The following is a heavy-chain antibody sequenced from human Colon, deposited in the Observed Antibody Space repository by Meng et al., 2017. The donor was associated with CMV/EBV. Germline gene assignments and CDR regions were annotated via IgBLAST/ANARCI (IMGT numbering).Heavy chain of an antibody. CDR2: IFHSGAT. J-gene: IGHJ4*02. Sequence: TLSLTLVVSGGSLHGTKWWDWVRQSPRGGMEWIGEIFHSGATKYNPSLKSRVTISIDNSKNQFSLKLTSVTAADTAVYFCGDPPADYWGQGVLVTVSS. CDR1: GGSLHGTKW. CDR3: GDPPADY. V-gene: IGHV4-4*01.